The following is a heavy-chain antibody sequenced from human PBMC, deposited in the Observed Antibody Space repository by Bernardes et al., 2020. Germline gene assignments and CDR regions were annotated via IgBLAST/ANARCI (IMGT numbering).Heavy chain of an antibody. D-gene: IGHD3-3*01. Sequence: GGSLRLSCAASGFTFSSYAMSWVRQAPGKGLEWVSAISGSGGSKYYADAVKGRFTISSDNSKNTLYLQMNSLRAEDTAVYYCAKDTAVATIFGILYYWGQGTLVTVSS. CDR3: AKDTAVATIFGILYY. V-gene: IGHV3-23*01. CDR2: ISGSGGSK. CDR1: GFTFSSYA. J-gene: IGHJ4*02.